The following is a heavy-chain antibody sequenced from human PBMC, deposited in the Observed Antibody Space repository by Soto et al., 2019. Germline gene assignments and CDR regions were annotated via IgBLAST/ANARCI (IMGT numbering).Heavy chain of an antibody. D-gene: IGHD6-6*01. Sequence: QVQLVQSGAEVKKPGASVKVSCKASGYTFTSYAMHWVRQAPGQRLEWMGWINAGNGNTTYSQKLQGRVTITRDTAGSTAYLELSSLRSEETAVYYCARSPFYSRSLGRLESVCYGMYVWGQGTAVTVSS. J-gene: IGHJ6*02. V-gene: IGHV1-3*01. CDR2: INAGNGNT. CDR1: GYTFTSYA. CDR3: ARSPFYSRSLGRLESVCYGMYV.